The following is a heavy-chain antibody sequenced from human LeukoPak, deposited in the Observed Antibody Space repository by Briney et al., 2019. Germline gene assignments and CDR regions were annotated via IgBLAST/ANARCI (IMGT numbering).Heavy chain of an antibody. CDR2: IDPSDSYT. V-gene: IGHV5-10-1*01. CDR3: AIYYGCPDV. CDR1: GYTFTTYR. J-gene: IGHJ6*02. Sequence: GESLRISCKASGYTFTTYRIYCVRQMSGKLLEWMWMIDPSDSYTKYSPSPQGHVTISVDKSINTASLQWSSLKASDTAMYYCAIYYGCPDVWGQGTTVTVSS. D-gene: IGHD3-22*01.